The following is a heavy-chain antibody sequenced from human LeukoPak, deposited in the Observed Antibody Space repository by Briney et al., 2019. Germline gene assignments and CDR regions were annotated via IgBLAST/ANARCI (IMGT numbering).Heavy chain of an antibody. CDR3: ARQDGSGWLGQGKYYFDD. CDR2: IYSDVST. J-gene: IGHJ4*02. CDR1: GFTVSSNY. V-gene: IGHV3-66*04. Sequence: PGGSLRLSCAASGFTVSSNYMSWVRQAPGKGLEWVSVIYSDVSTYYADSVKGRFTISRDNAKNSLYLQMNSLRAEDTAVYYCARQDGSGWLGQGKYYFDDWGRGTLVTVSS. D-gene: IGHD6-25*01.